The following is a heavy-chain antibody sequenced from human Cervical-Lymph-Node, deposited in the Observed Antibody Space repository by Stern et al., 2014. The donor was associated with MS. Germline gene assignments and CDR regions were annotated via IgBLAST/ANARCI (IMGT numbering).Heavy chain of an antibody. CDR2: TIPIFGTA. D-gene: IGHD3-10*01. J-gene: IGHJ4*02. CDR1: GGSFINNV. CDR3: ARAASTTSSYNF. Sequence: QVQLVQSGAEVKKPGSSVKVSCQASGGSFINNVISWVRQAPGQGLEWMGGTIPIFGTALYAQKFRGRVTIPADESPRTAYMELSSLRSDDTAVYFCARAASTTSSYNFWGPGTLVTVSS. V-gene: IGHV1-69*01.